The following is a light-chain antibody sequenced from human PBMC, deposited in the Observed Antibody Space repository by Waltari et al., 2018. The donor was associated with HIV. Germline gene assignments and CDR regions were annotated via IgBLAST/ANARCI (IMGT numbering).Light chain of an antibody. CDR2: EVT. CDR3: CSYTGTNPFLL. CDR1: NSIVEGYNL. J-gene: IGLJ2*01. Sequence: QSALTQPASVSGSPGQSVPISCTGPNSIVEGYNLVSCSQQHPGIAPKVIIYEVTQRPSGVSSRFSGSNSGNTASLTISGLQADDEANYYCCSYTGTNPFLLFGGGTKLTVL. V-gene: IGLV2-23*02.